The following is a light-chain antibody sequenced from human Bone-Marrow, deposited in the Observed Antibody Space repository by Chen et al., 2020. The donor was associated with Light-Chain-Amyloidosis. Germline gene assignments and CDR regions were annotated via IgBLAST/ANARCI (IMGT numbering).Light chain of an antibody. J-gene: IGLJ2*01. CDR2: RDT. CDR3: QSADSSGTYEVI. V-gene: IGLV3-25*03. Sequence: SYELTQPPSVSVSPGQTARITCSGDEWPTKYAYWYQQKPGQAPVLVVQRDTERPSGISERFSGASSGTTATLTISGVQAEDEADYHGQSADSSGTYEVIFGGGTKLTVL. CDR1: EWPTKY.